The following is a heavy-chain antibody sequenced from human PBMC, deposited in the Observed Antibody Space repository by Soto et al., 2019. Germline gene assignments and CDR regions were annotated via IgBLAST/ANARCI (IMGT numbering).Heavy chain of an antibody. D-gene: IGHD2-8*01. CDR3: ARQNGAFDI. Sequence: PWESLKISCKGSGYGVTNFWIGFLRQIPLKGLEWMVIIYPGDSDIRYSPSFQGQVTISADKSINTAYLQWSSLKASDTAMYYCARQNGAFDIWGQGTMVTVSS. J-gene: IGHJ3*02. CDR1: GYGVTNFW. V-gene: IGHV5-51*01. CDR2: IYPGDSDI.